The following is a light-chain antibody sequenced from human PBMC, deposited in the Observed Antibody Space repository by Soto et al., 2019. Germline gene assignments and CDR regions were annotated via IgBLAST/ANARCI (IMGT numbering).Light chain of an antibody. Sequence: EIVLTQSPGTLSLSPGERATLSCRASQSVDSTYLAWYQQKPGQAPRLLIYAASSRATGIPDRFSGSGSGTDFNLTISRLEPEDFAMYYCQQYDKSSWTFGQGTKVGI. CDR2: AAS. CDR1: QSVDSTY. V-gene: IGKV3-20*01. J-gene: IGKJ1*01. CDR3: QQYDKSSWT.